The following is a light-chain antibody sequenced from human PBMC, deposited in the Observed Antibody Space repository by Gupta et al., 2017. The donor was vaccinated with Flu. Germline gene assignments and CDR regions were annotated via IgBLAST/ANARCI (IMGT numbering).Light chain of an antibody. J-gene: IGKJ2*01. V-gene: IGKV1-39*01. CDR2: AVS. CDR3: QQSVRHPRN. Sequence: DIQMTQSPSSVSGSLGDTVIITCRASESISSYLHWYQQKPGKAPKLLISAVSTLQSGVSARFIGRGSGTYFTLTIDGLRPEDLATYYCQQSVRHPRNFGQGTKLEI. CDR1: ESISSY.